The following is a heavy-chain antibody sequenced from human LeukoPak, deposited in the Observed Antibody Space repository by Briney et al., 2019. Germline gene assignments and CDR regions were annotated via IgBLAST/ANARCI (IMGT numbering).Heavy chain of an antibody. Sequence: GGSLRLSCAASGFTFSSYSMNWVRQAPGKGLEWVSSISSSSSYIYYADSVKGRFTISRDNAKNSLYLQMNSLRAEDTAVYYCARDRGIAAGANWGQGTLVTVSS. D-gene: IGHD6-13*01. CDR2: ISSSSSYI. V-gene: IGHV3-21*01. CDR1: GFTFSSYS. J-gene: IGHJ4*02. CDR3: ARDRGIAAGAN.